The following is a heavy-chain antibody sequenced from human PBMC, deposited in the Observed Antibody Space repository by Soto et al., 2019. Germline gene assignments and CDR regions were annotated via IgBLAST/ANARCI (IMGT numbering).Heavy chain of an antibody. CDR2: IYYSGST. V-gene: IGHV4-59*01. CDR1: GGSISSYY. J-gene: IGHJ4*02. CDR3: AREWQQPLSHFDR. Sequence: SETLSLTCTVSGGSISSYYWSWIRQPPGKGLEWIGYIYYSGSTNYNPSLKSRVTISVDTSKNQFSLKLSSVTAADAAVYYCAREWQQPLSHFDRWGQGTLVTVSS. D-gene: IGHD6-13*01.